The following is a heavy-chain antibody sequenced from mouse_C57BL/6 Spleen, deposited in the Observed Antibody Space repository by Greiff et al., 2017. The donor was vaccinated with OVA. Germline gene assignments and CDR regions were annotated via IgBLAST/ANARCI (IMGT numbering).Heavy chain of an antibody. Sequence: VQLQQSGGGLVQPKGSLKLSCAASGFSFNTYAMNWVRQAPGKGLEWVARIRSKSNNYATYYADSVKDRFTISRDDSESMLYLQMNNLKTEDTAMYYCVRPYYYGSPWFAYWGQGTLVTVSA. D-gene: IGHD1-1*01. CDR1: GFSFNTYA. CDR3: VRPYYYGSPWFAY. CDR2: IRSKSNNYAT. V-gene: IGHV10-1*01. J-gene: IGHJ3*01.